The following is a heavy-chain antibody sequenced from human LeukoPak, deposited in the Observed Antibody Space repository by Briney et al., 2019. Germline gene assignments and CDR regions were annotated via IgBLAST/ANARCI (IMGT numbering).Heavy chain of an antibody. J-gene: IGHJ4*02. D-gene: IGHD5-24*01. Sequence: SETLSLTCAVYGGSFSGYYWSWIRQPPGKGLEWIGEINHSGSTNYDPSLKSRVTISVDTSKNQFSLKLSSVTAADTAVYYCARVRHRRDGYNSDYWGQGTLVTVSS. CDR3: ARVRHRRDGYNSDY. CDR2: INHSGST. CDR1: GGSFSGYY. V-gene: IGHV4-34*01.